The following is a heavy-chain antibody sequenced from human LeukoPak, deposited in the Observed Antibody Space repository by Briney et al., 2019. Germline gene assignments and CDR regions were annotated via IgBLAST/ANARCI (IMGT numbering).Heavy chain of an antibody. Sequence: PGGSLRLSCAASKFTFSVHAMHWVRPAPGGGAEGVAIVYPDGRSTSYAESVKGRFTISRDNSNNTLYLEMNSLRAEDTAVYYCVKERSSHYFDHWGQGILVTVSS. CDR3: VKERSSHYFDH. V-gene: IGHV3-33*06. CDR1: KFTFSVHA. CDR2: VYPDGRST. J-gene: IGHJ4*02.